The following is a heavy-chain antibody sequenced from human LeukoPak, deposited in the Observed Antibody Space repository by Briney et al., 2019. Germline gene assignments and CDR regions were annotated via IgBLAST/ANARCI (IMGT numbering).Heavy chain of an antibody. D-gene: IGHD6-13*01. V-gene: IGHV3-21*01. CDR1: GFTFSSYS. CDR2: ISSSSSYI. CDR3: ARAYSSSSGRDAFDI. Sequence: GGSLRLSCAASGFTFSSYSMNWVRQAPGKGLEWVSSISSSSSYIYYADSVKGRFTISRDNAKNSLYLQMNSLRAEDTAVYYCARAYSSSSGRDAFDIWGQGTMVTASS. J-gene: IGHJ3*02.